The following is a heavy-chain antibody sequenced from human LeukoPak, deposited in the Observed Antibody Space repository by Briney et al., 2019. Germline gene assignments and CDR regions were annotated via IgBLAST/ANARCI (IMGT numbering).Heavy chain of an antibody. V-gene: IGHV3-20*04. CDR2: IYWSGDSA. CDR3: VRVIVGATFDY. D-gene: IGHD1-26*01. J-gene: IGHJ4*02. Sequence: GGSLTLSCSASGFTFDDYAMNWVRQAPGKGLEWVSGIYWSGDSAGYAAHVKGRFTISRDNAKNSLYLQMNSLRAEDTALYYCVRVIVGATFDYWGQGTLVTVSS. CDR1: GFTFDDYA.